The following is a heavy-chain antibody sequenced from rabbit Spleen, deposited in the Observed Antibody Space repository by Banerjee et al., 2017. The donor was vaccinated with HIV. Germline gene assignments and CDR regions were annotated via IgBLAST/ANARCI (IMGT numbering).Heavy chain of an antibody. J-gene: IGHJ4*01. V-gene: IGHV1S7*01. CDR3: ARDYSSGWGAFNL. CDR2: IDPVFGIT. D-gene: IGHD4-1*01. Sequence: QSLEESGGGLVKPEGSLTLTCKASGFSFSDRDVMCWVRQVPGKGLEWIGYIDPVFGITYYANWVNGRFTISRDNAQNTPFLQLNSLTAADTATYFCARDYSSGWGAFNLWGQGTLVT. CDR1: GFSFSDRDV.